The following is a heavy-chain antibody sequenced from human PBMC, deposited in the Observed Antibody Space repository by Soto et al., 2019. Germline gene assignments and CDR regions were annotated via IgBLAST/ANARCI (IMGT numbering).Heavy chain of an antibody. Sequence: ILSLTKTVSGGSISSFYCSRIRQKPGKGLQYIGYIYYSGSANYNPSLQSRVTISDDTSTNQIFLTLTSVTAADTAVYYCARGWWEREGYVMDVWGQGTTVTVSS. J-gene: IGHJ6*02. CDR3: ARGWWEREGYVMDV. V-gene: IGHV4-59*08. CDR1: GGSISSFY. D-gene: IGHD1-26*01. CDR2: IYYSGSA.